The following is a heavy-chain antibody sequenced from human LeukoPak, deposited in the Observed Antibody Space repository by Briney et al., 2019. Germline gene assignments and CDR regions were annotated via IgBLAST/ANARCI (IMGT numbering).Heavy chain of an antibody. Sequence: SETLSLTCTVSGGSISSHYWSWIRQPPGEGLEWIGYIYYSGSTNYNPSLKSRVIISADMSKNQFSLKLSSVTAADTAVYYCARYGSGLDYWGQGALVTVTS. V-gene: IGHV4-59*08. D-gene: IGHD4-17*01. CDR1: GGSISSHY. J-gene: IGHJ4*02. CDR2: IYYSGST. CDR3: ARYGSGLDY.